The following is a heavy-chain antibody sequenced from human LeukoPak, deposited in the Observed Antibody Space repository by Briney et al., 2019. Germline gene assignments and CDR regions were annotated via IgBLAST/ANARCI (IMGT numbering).Heavy chain of an antibody. Sequence: SETLSLTCTVSGGSISSYYWSWIRQPPGKGLEWIGYIYYSGSTNYNPSLKSRVTISVDTSKNQFSLKLSSVTAADTAVYYCASQPAAGLFDYWGQGTLVTVSS. CDR2: IYYSGST. CDR3: ASQPAAGLFDY. CDR1: GGSISSYY. J-gene: IGHJ4*02. V-gene: IGHV4-59*01. D-gene: IGHD6-13*01.